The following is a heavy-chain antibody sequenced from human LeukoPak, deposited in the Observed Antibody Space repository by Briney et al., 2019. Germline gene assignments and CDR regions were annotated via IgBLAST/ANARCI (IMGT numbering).Heavy chain of an antibody. CDR2: ISSSSSYI. V-gene: IGHV3-21*01. J-gene: IGHJ4*02. CDR1: GFTFSSYN. CDR3: ARDLSVGAKPDLGFDY. D-gene: IGHD1-26*01. Sequence: PGGSLRLSCAASGFTFSSYNMNWVRQAPGQGLEWVSSISSSSSYIYYADSMKGRFTISRDNAKNSLYLQMNSLRAEDTAIYYCARDLSVGAKPDLGFDYWGQGTLVTVSS.